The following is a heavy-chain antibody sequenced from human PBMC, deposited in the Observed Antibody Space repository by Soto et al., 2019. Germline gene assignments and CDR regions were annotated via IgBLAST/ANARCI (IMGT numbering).Heavy chain of an antibody. D-gene: IGHD3-22*01. CDR1: GFTFSTYS. J-gene: IGHJ4*02. CDR2: ISTRTSYI. CDR3: ARGVSEYYDSSGYYAS. Sequence: EVQLVESGGGLVKPGGSLRLSCAASGFTFSTYSMNWVSQAPGKGLEWVSSISTRTSYIYYADSVKGRFTISRDNAKNSLYLQMNSLRAEDTAVYYCARGVSEYYDSSGYYASWGQGTLVTVSS. V-gene: IGHV3-21*01.